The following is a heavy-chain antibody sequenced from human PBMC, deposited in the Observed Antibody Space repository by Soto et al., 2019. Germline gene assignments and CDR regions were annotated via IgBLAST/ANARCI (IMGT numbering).Heavy chain of an antibody. CDR2: MNPNSRNT. CDR1: GYTFTSYD. J-gene: IGHJ4*02. Sequence: QVQLVQSGAEVKKPGASVKVSCKASGYTFTSYDINWVRQATGQGLEWMGWMNPNSRNTGYAQKVQGRATMTRATSISTAYMGLSSPRSEDTALDYCARERSGTADYWGQGTLVTVSS. V-gene: IGHV1-8*01. D-gene: IGHD1-1*01. CDR3: ARERSGTADY.